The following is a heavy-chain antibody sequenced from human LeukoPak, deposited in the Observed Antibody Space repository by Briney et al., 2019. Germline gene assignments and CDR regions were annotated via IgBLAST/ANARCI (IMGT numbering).Heavy chain of an antibody. V-gene: IGHV3-7*01. CDR1: GFTFSDYW. CDR2: IKFDGSEK. J-gene: IGHJ4*02. Sequence: GGSLRLSCAASGFTFSDYWMTWVRQAPGKGLEWVASIKFDGSEKYYVDSVKGRFTISRDNAKKSLYLQMNSLRAEDTALYYCARDHTDPGLFFDSWGQGTLVTVSS. D-gene: IGHD2-21*01. CDR3: ARDHTDPGLFFDS.